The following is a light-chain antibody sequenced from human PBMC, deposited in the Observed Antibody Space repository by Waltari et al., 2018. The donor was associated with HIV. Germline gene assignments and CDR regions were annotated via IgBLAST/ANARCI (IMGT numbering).Light chain of an antibody. CDR2: TAS. V-gene: IGKV1-9*01. J-gene: IGKJ1*01. Sequence: GDRVSITCRASQGISSYLAWYQQKPGKAPKLLIYTASTLQGGVPSRFSGSGSGTEFTLTISSLQPEDFATYYCQQVKNYPRTFGQGTKVEIK. CDR3: QQVKNYPRT. CDR1: QGISSY.